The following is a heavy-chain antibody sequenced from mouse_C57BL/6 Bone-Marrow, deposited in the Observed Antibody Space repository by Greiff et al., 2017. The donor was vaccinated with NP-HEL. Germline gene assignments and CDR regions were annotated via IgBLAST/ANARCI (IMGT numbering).Heavy chain of an antibody. J-gene: IGHJ2*01. V-gene: IGHV1-75*01. CDR1: GYTFTDYY. Sequence: QVQLQQSGPELVKPGASVKISCKASGYTFTDYYINWVKQRPGQGLEWIGWIFPGSGSTYYNEKFKGKATLTVDKSSSTAYMLLSSLTSEDSAVYFCARRRGLVTTRGVRYYFDYWGQGTTLTVSS. CDR3: ARRRGLVTTRGVRYYFDY. D-gene: IGHD2-1*01. CDR2: IFPGSGST.